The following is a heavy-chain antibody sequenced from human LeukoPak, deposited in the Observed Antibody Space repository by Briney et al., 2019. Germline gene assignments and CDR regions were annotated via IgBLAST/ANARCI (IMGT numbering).Heavy chain of an antibody. Sequence: ASVKVSCKASGYTFTGYYMHWVRQAPGQGLEWMGRINPNSGGTNYAQKFQGRVTMTRDTSISTAYMELSRLRSDDTAVYYCAREYSSSWYGCFDYWGQGTLVTVPS. CDR3: AREYSSSWYGCFDY. J-gene: IGHJ4*02. D-gene: IGHD6-13*01. CDR1: GYTFTGYY. V-gene: IGHV1-2*06. CDR2: INPNSGGT.